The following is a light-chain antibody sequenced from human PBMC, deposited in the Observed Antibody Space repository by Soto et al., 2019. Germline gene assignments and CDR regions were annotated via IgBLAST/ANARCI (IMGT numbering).Light chain of an antibody. CDR3: QQYGSSPPDT. J-gene: IGKJ5*01. V-gene: IGKV3-11*01. Sequence: VLTQSADTLSLPPGEGATVSCRASQSISSYLAWYQQKPGQAPRLLIYDASSRATGIPARFSGSGSGTDFTLTISSLEPEDFAVYYCQQYGSSPPDTFGQGTRLEIK. CDR1: QSISSY. CDR2: DAS.